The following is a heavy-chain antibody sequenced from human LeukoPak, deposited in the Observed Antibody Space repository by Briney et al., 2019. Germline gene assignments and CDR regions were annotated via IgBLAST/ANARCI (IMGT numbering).Heavy chain of an antibody. V-gene: IGHV5-51*01. CDR2: IYPDDSDT. D-gene: IGHD2-21*02. CDR3: ARLAYCGGDCYRTTRGYFQH. CDR1: GYSFTTYW. Sequence: GESLKISCKSSGYSFTTYWIGWVRQMPGKGLEWMGIIYPDDSDTRYSPSFQGHVTISVDKTISTAYLQWNSLKASDSAMYFCARLAYCGGDCYRTTRGYFQHWGQGTLVTVSS. J-gene: IGHJ1*01.